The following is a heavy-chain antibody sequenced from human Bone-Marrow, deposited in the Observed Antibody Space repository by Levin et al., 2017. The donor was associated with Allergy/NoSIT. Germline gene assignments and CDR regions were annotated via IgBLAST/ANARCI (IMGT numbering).Heavy chain of an antibody. CDR3: ARKLRGNSPYEAFDI. CDR2: IDQDGSQR. D-gene: IGHD5-12*01. Sequence: SCAAAGFIFRDYWMTWVRQTPGRGLEWVANIDQDGSQRYYVDSVKGRFTISRDNANNSVYLEMNYLREDDTAVYYCARKLRGNSPYEAFDIWGHGTMVTFSS. CDR1: GFIFRDYW. V-gene: IGHV3-7*03. J-gene: IGHJ3*02.